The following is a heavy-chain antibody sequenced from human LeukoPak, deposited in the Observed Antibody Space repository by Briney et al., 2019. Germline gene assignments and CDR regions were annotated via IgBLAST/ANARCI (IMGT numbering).Heavy chain of an antibody. Sequence: PSETLSLTCTVSGGSISSGSYYWSWIRQPAGKGLEWIGRIYTSGSTNYNPSLKSRVTISVDTSKNQFSLKLSSVTAADTAVYYCARDQVAFTIFGPSSAGMDVWGQGTTVTVSS. J-gene: IGHJ6*02. CDR2: IYTSGST. CDR3: ARDQVAFTIFGPSSAGMDV. D-gene: IGHD3-3*01. V-gene: IGHV4-61*02. CDR1: GGSISSGSYY.